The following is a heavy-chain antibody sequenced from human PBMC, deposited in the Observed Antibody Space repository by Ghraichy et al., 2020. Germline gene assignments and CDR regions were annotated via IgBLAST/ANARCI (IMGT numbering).Heavy chain of an antibody. D-gene: IGHD3-16*01. J-gene: IGHJ4*02. CDR3: ATHFDASPSLDY. CDR2: FDPEDGEV. V-gene: IGHV1-24*01. Sequence: ASVKVSCTVSGYSLSDVYIHWVRQSPGQALEWMAGFDPEDGEVVFTQKFQGRVSATEDRSTDSSFMELSNLTSEDTAIYYCATHFDASPSLDYWGQGTLVTVS. CDR1: GYSLSDVY.